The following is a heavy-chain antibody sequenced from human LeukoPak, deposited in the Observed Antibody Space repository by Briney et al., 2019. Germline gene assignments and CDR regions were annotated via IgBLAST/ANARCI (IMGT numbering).Heavy chain of an antibody. D-gene: IGHD6-13*01. J-gene: IGHJ4*02. CDR1: GFTFSDYY. CDR2: ISRSSSYK. CDR3: ATYQYSSSWTNFDH. V-gene: IGHV3-11*06. Sequence: GGSLRLSCAASGFTFSDYYMSWIRQAPGKGLEWVSYISRSSSYKNYADSVKGRFTISRDNSKNTLYVQMNSLRTEDTAVYYCATYQYSSSWTNFDHWGKGTVVTVSS.